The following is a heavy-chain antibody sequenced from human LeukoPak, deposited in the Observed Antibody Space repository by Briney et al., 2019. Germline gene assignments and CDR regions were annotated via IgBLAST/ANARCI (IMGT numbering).Heavy chain of an antibody. J-gene: IGHJ5*02. CDR3: ARERSIAARPGWFDP. Sequence: SETLSLTCTVSGGSISSSSYYWGWIRQPPGKGLEWIGSIYYSGSTYYNPSLKSRVTISVDTSKNQFSLKLSSVTAADTAVYYCARERSIAARPGWFDPWGQGTLVTVSS. CDR1: GGSISSSSYY. V-gene: IGHV4-39*07. CDR2: IYYSGST. D-gene: IGHD6-6*01.